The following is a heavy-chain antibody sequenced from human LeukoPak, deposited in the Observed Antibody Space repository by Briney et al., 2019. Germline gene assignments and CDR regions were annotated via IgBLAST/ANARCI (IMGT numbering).Heavy chain of an antibody. Sequence: GGSLRLACAASGFTFSSYAMSWVRQAPGKGLEWVSAISGSGGSTYYADSVKGRFTISRDNSKNALYLQMNSLRAEDTAVYYCAKDLGLLFYHWGQGTLVTVSS. CDR1: GFTFSSYA. D-gene: IGHD3-10*01. CDR2: ISGSGGST. V-gene: IGHV3-23*01. CDR3: AKDLGLLFYH. J-gene: IGHJ4*02.